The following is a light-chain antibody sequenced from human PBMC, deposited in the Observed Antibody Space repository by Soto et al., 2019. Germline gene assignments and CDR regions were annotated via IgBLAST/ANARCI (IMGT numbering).Light chain of an antibody. CDR1: QSIGAY. CDR2: AAD. J-gene: IGKJ2*01. Sequence: IQMTQSPSSLSASVGDSVTITCRASQSIGAYLNWYQQRPGKAPKVLMYAADTLQSGVPSRFSGGGSGTEFSLTVSALQPDDVATYYCQQYNSYPYTFGQGTRLEIK. V-gene: IGKV1-16*01. CDR3: QQYNSYPYT.